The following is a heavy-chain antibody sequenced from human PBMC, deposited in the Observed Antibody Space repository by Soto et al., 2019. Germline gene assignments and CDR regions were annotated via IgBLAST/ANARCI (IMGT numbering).Heavy chain of an antibody. J-gene: IGHJ4*02. D-gene: IGHD6-19*01. CDR2: INHSGST. CDR3: ASRGIAVAGTTYYFDY. CDR1: GGSFSGYY. V-gene: IGHV4-34*01. Sequence: PSETLSLTCAVYGGSFSGYYWSWIRQPPGKGLEWIGEINHSGSTNYNPSLKSRVTISVDTSKNQFSLKLSSVTAADTAVYYCASRGIAVAGTTYYFDYWGQGTLVTVSS.